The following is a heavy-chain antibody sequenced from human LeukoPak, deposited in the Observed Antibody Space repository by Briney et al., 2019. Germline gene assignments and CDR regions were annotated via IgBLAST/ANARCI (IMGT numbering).Heavy chain of an antibody. V-gene: IGHV7-4-1*02. J-gene: IGHJ4*02. CDR3: ARDPAITFGGVINAYHFDY. CDR1: GGTFSSYA. CDR2: INTNTGNP. D-gene: IGHD3-16*02. Sequence: PLASVKVSCKASGGTFSSYAISWVRQAPGQGLEWMGWINTNTGNPTYAQGFTGRFVFSLDTSVSTAYLQISSLKAEDTAVYYCARDPAITFGGVINAYHFDYWGQGTLVTVSS.